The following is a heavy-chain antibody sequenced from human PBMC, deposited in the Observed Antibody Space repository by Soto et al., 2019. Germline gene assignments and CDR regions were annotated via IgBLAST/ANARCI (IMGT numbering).Heavy chain of an antibody. CDR1: GFTFSNAW. V-gene: IGHV3-15*07. J-gene: IGHJ6*02. CDR2: IKSKTDGGTT. D-gene: IGHD3-16*01. Sequence: EVQLVESGGGLVKPGGSLRLSCAASGFTFSNAWMNWVRQAPGKGLEWVGRIKSKTDGGTTDYAAPVKGRFTISRDDSKNTLYLQMNSLKTEDTAVYYYTTAQLFGREYYYYYGMDVWGQGTTVTVSS. CDR3: TTAQLFGREYYYYYGMDV.